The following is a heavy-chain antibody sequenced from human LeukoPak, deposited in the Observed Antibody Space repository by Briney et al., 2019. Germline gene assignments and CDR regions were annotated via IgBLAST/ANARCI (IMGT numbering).Heavy chain of an antibody. D-gene: IGHD2-2*01. Sequence: SSVKVTCKGSGCTFSSYAISWMRQPPAQGLEWMGGIIPICGTANYAQKFQGRVTITAVKSTSTAYMELSSLRSEDTAVYYCASHCSSTSCYAPAEYFQHWGQGTLVTVSS. CDR2: IIPICGTA. J-gene: IGHJ1*01. V-gene: IGHV1-69*06. CDR1: GCTFSSYA. CDR3: ASHCSSTSCYAPAEYFQH.